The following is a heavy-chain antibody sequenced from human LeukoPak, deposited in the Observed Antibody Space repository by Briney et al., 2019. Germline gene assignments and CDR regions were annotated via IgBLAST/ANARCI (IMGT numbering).Heavy chain of an antibody. CDR2: ISGSGGST. CDR3: ARSEQWLVPYYFDY. D-gene: IGHD6-19*01. V-gene: IGHV3-23*01. J-gene: IGHJ4*02. CDR1: GFTFSSYA. Sequence: AGSLRLSCAASGFTFSSYAMSWVRQAPGKGLEWVSAISGSGGSTYYADSVKGRFTISRDNSKNTLYLQMNSLRAEDTAVYYCARSEQWLVPYYFDYWGQGTLVTVSS.